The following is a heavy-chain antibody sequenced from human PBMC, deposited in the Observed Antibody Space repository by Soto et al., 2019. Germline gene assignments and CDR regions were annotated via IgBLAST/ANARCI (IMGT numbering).Heavy chain of an antibody. Sequence: SGPTLVNPTQTLTLTCTFSGFSLSTSGVGVGWIRQPPGKALEWLAVIYWDDNKSYSPSLKNRVTITKDTSKNQVVLTMINVDPVDTATYYCGRRQYLSGHYYFDYWGQGTLVTVSS. V-gene: IGHV2-5*02. J-gene: IGHJ4*02. CDR1: GFSLSTSGVG. CDR2: IYWDDNK. D-gene: IGHD3-10*01. CDR3: GRRQYLSGHYYFDY.